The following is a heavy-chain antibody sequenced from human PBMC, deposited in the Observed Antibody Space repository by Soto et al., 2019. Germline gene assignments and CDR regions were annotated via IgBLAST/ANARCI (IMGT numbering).Heavy chain of an antibody. CDR2: ISGSGGST. CDR1: GFTFSSYA. CDR3: ASRSSGWYFDY. V-gene: IGHV3-23*01. J-gene: IGHJ4*02. Sequence: EVQLLESGGGLVQPGGSLRLSCAASGFTFSSYAMNWVRQAPGKGLEWVSVISGSGGSTYYADSVKGRFTISRDNSKNTLYLQMNSLRVEDTAVYYCASRSSGWYFDYWSQGTLVTVSS. D-gene: IGHD6-19*01.